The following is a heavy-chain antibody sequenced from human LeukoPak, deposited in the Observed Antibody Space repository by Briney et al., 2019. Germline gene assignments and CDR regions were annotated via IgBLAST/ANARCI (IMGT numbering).Heavy chain of an antibody. CDR1: GGSISSSSYY. J-gene: IGHJ4*02. V-gene: IGHV3-66*01. Sequence: ETLSLTCTVSGGSISSSSYYWGWLRQPPGKGLEWVSILYHGGSTYYADSVKGRFSISRDTSKNTLYLQMNSLRVEDTAVYYCATRRFGELTYWGQGTLVTVSS. CDR2: LYHGGST. D-gene: IGHD3-10*01. CDR3: ATRRFGELTY.